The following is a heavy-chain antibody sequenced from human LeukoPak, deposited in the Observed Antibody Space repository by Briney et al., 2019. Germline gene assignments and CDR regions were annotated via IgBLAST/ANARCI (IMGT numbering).Heavy chain of an antibody. V-gene: IGHV3-53*01. CDR3: ASRRGSGYSYYYYYYMYV. CDR1: GFTVSSNC. CDR2: IYSGGST. D-gene: IGHD3-22*01. J-gene: IGHJ6*03. Sequence: GGPLRLSCAASGFTVSSNCMSWVRQAPGKGLEWVSVIYSGGSTYYADSVKGRFTISRDNSKNTLYLQMNSLRAEHTAVYYCASRRGSGYSYYYYYYMYVWGKGTTVTVSS.